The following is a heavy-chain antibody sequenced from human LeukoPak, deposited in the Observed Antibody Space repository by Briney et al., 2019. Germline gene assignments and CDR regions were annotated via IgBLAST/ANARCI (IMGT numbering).Heavy chain of an antibody. CDR2: IIPIFGTA. CDR1: GGTFSSYA. J-gene: IGHJ5*02. V-gene: IGHV1-69*05. D-gene: IGHD6-13*01. CDR3: ARDPSSSWSYNWFDP. Sequence: SVKVPCKASGGTFSSYAISWVRQAPGQGLEWMGRIIPIFGTANYAQKFQGRVTITTDESTSTAYMELSSLRSEDTAVYYCARDPSSSWSYNWFDPWGQGTLVTVSS.